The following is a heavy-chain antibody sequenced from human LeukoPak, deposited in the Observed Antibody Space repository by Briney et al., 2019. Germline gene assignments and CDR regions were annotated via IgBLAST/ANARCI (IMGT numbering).Heavy chain of an antibody. CDR3: AKDPLPVPYSSGWYTEFDY. V-gene: IGHV3-23*01. J-gene: IGHJ4*02. D-gene: IGHD6-19*01. CDR2: ISDSGGST. Sequence: GESLRLSCAASGFTFSSYAMSWVRQAPGKGLEWVSAISDSGGSTYYADSVKGRFTISRDNSKNTLYLQMNSLRAEDTAVYYCAKDPLPVPYSSGWYTEFDYWGQGTLVTVSS. CDR1: GFTFSSYA.